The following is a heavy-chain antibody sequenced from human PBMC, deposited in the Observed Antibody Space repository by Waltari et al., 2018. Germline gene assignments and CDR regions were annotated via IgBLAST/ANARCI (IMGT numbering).Heavy chain of an antibody. V-gene: IGHV3-74*03. CDR1: GFSFNTFW. D-gene: IGHD1-26*01. J-gene: IGHJ5*02. CDR3: VAEGSNSVHH. Sequence: EVQVVESGGGLVQPGGSLRRSCAASGFSFNTFWIHWVRQAPGKGLVWVSRINSAGTGTKYADFVQVRFTISRDNGKNTLFLQMNSLKVDDTAVYYCVAEGSNSVHHWGHGTLVTVSS. CDR2: INSAGTGT.